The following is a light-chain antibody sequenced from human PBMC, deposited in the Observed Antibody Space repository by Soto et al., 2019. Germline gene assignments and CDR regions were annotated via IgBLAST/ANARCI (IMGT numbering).Light chain of an antibody. CDR2: GAS. V-gene: IGKV3-15*01. CDR3: QQYNDRWT. J-gene: IGKJ1*01. CDR1: QSVSNN. Sequence: EIDMTQSPATLSVSPGESATLSCRASQSVSNNLTWYQQKPGQPPRLLIYGASTRATGVPGRFSGSGSGTDFTLTSSRLPAEFFADYYCQQYNDRWTFGQGTKVEIK.